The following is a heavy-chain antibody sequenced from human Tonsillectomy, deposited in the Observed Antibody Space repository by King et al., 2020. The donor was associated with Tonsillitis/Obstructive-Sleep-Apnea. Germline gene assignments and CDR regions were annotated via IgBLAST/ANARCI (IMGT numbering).Heavy chain of an antibody. CDR1: GFTVSSNY. J-gene: IGHJ4*02. Sequence: EVQLVESGGGLIQPGGSLRLSCAASGFTVSSNYMSWVRQAPGKGLEWVSVIYSGGSTYYADSVKGRFTISRDNSKNTLYLQMNSLRAEDTAVYYCARFSSSRAVAASFYSFDYWGQGTLVTVSS. D-gene: IGHD2-15*01. CDR3: ARFSSSRAVAASFYSFDY. CDR2: IYSGGST. V-gene: IGHV3-53*01.